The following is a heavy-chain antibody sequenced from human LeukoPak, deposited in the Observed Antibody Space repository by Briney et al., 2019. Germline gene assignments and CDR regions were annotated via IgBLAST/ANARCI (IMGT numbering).Heavy chain of an antibody. CDR3: ATELRYFDWPPAVD. J-gene: IGHJ4*02. D-gene: IGHD3-9*01. CDR1: GYTLTELS. CDR2: FDPEDGET. V-gene: IGHV1-24*01. Sequence: ASVKVSCKVPGYTLTELSMHCVRQAPGKGLEWMGGFDPEDGETIYAQKFQGRVTMTEDTSTDTAYMELSSLRSEDTAVYYCATELRYFDWPPAVDWGQGTLVTVSS.